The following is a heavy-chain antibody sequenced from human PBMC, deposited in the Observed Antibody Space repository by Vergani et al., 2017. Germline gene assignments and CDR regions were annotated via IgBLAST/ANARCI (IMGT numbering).Heavy chain of an antibody. CDR2: IYHSGST. CDR3: ARRRDTSSSYYFDY. D-gene: IGHD6-6*01. CDR1: GYSISSGYY. V-gene: IGHV4-38-2*01. J-gene: IGHJ4*02. Sequence: QVQLQESGPGLVKPSETLSLTCAVSGYSISSGYYWGWIRQPPGKGLEWIGSIYHSGSTYYNPSLKSRVTISVDTSKNQFSLKLSSVTAADTAVYYCARRRDTSSSYYFDYWGQGTLVTVSS.